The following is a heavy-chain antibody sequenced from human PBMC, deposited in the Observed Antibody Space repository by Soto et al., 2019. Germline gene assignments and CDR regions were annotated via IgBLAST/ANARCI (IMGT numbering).Heavy chain of an antibody. D-gene: IGHD3-10*01. V-gene: IGHV4-4*02. J-gene: IGHJ6*02. CDR3: ATSSGSAYGLDV. Sequence: PSETLSLTCAVSAGSISTTNCYGWLRHPPGMVLEWIGEIYHTGTTTYNPSLKSRVTMSVDTSKNQFSLRLSFVTAADTAVYYCATSSGSAYGLDVWGPGATVTVSS. CDR1: AGSISTTNC. CDR2: IYHTGTT.